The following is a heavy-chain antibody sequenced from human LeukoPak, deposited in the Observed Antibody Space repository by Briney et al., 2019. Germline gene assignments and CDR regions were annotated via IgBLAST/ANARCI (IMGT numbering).Heavy chain of an antibody. CDR3: ARSILLWFGELIYFDY. Sequence: PSQTLSLTCAVSGGSISSGGYSWSWIRQPPGKGLEWIGNIYHSGSTYYNPSLKSRVTISVDRSKNQFSLKLSSVTAADTAVYYRARSILLWFGELIYFDYWGQGTLVTVSS. CDR1: GGSISSGGYS. V-gene: IGHV4-30-2*01. J-gene: IGHJ4*02. D-gene: IGHD3-10*01. CDR2: IYHSGST.